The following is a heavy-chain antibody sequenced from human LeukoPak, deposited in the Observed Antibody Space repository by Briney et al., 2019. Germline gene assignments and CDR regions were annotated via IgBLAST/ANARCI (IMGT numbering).Heavy chain of an antibody. Sequence: GGSLRLSCAASGFTFSSYWMSWVRQAPGKGLEWVANIKQDGSEKYYVDSVKGRFTISRDNAKNSLYLQMHSLRAEDTAVYYCARDESDIVVVVAATPLAPNWFDPWGQGTLVTVSS. CDR2: IKQDGSEK. CDR1: GFTFSSYW. V-gene: IGHV3-7*01. CDR3: ARDESDIVVVVAATPLAPNWFDP. D-gene: IGHD2-15*01. J-gene: IGHJ5*02.